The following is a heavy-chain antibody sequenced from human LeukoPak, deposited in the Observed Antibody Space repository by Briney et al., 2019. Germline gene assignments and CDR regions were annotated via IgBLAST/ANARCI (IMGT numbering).Heavy chain of an antibody. V-gene: IGHV3-23*01. CDR1: GFTFSSYA. D-gene: IGHD2-2*01. CDR3: AKNPIVVVPAAGFYYFDY. J-gene: IGHJ4*02. Sequence: GGSLRLSCAASGFTFSSYAMSWVRQAPGKGLDWVSAISGSGGSTYYADSVKGRFTISRDNSKNTLYLQMNSLRAEDTAVYYCAKNPIVVVPAAGFYYFDYWGQGTLVTVSS. CDR2: ISGSGGST.